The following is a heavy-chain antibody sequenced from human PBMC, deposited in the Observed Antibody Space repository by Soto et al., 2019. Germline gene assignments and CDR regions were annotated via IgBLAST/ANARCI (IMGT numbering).Heavy chain of an antibody. D-gene: IGHD6-19*01. CDR1: GFSISSGYF. J-gene: IGHJ5*02. CDR2: IYHSGTT. CDR3: ARSSHKESWFDP. Sequence: PSETLSLTCAVSGFSISSGYFWGWIRQPPGKGPEWLGSIYHSGTTYYNPSVKGRVTISVDTSKNQFSLKMSSVTAADTAVYYCARSSHKESWFDPWGQGTLVTVSS. V-gene: IGHV4-38-2*01.